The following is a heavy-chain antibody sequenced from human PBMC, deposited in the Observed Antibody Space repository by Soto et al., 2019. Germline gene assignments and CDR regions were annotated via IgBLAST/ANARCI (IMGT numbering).Heavy chain of an antibody. CDR3: ARDRAWYSSSSGFGY. J-gene: IGHJ4*02. CDR2: ISSSGSTI. Sequence: PGGSLRLSCAASGFTFSSYEMNWVRQAPGKGLEWVSYISSSGSTIYYAGSVKGRFTISRENAKNSLYLQMNSLRTEDTAVYYCARDRAWYSSSSGFGYWGQGTLVTVSS. D-gene: IGHD6-6*01. CDR1: GFTFSSYE. V-gene: IGHV3-48*03.